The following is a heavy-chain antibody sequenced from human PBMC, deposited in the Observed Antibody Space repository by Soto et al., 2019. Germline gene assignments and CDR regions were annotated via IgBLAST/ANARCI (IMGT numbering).Heavy chain of an antibody. CDR3: ARNYDSSGADAFDI. D-gene: IGHD3-22*01. Sequence: QVQLQESGPGLVKPSQTLSLTCTVSGGSISSGGYYWSWIRQHPGKGLEWIGYIYYSGSTYYNPSLKSRVTIAVDTSKNKFSLELSSVTAADTVVYYCARNYDSSGADAFDIWGQGTMVTVSS. V-gene: IGHV4-31*03. CDR2: IYYSGST. J-gene: IGHJ3*02. CDR1: GGSISSGGYY.